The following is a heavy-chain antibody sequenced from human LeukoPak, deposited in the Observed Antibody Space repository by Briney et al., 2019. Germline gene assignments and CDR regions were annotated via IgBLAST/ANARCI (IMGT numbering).Heavy chain of an antibody. D-gene: IGHD3-10*01. Sequence: SETLSLTCTVSGGSVSSSNYYWGWVRQPPGKGLEWIGTISYSGSTYYNPSLKSRVTISVDTSNNQFSLKLTSVTAADTAVYYCARQGGSGRSLDYWGQGTLVTVSS. V-gene: IGHV4-39*01. CDR1: GGSVSSSNYY. J-gene: IGHJ4*02. CDR3: ARQGGSGRSLDY. CDR2: ISYSGST.